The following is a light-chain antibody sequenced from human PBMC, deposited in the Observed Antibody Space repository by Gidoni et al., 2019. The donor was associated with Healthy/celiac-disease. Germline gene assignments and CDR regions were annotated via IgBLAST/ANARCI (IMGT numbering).Light chain of an antibody. V-gene: IGKV1-9*01. CDR1: QGISSY. J-gene: IGKJ2*01. CDR3: QQLNSYP. Sequence: DLLLTQSPSFLSASVGDRVTITCRASQGISSYLAWYQQKPGKAPKLLNYAASTLQSGVPSRFSGSGSGTEFTLTISSLQPEDFAAYYCQQLNSYPFGQGTKLEIK. CDR2: AAS.